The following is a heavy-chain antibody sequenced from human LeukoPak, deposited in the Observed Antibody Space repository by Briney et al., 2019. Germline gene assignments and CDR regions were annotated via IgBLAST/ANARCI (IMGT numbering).Heavy chain of an antibody. J-gene: IGHJ5*02. CDR2: INHSGST. Sequence: PSETLSLTCAVYGGSFSGYYWSWIRQPPGKGLEWIGEINHSGSTNYNPSLKSRVTISVDTSKNQFSLKLSSVTAADTAVYYCARRRRWLQATFDPWGQGTLVTVSS. CDR3: ARRRRWLQATFDP. D-gene: IGHD5-24*01. CDR1: GGSFSGYY. V-gene: IGHV4-34*01.